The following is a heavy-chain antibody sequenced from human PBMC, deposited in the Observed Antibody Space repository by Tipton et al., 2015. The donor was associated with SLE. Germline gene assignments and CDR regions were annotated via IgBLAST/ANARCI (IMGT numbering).Heavy chain of an antibody. CDR1: GYTFTSYA. J-gene: IGHJ4*02. V-gene: IGHV1-3*01. Sequence: QLVQSGAEVKKPGASVKVSCKASGYTFTSYAMHWVRQAPGQRLEWMGWINAGNGNTKYSQKFQGRVTITRDTSASTAYMELSSLRSEDTAVYDCAGDLIKTDYYGSGSYPDYWGQGTLVTVSS. CDR2: INAGNGNT. D-gene: IGHD3-10*01. CDR3: AGDLIKTDYYGSGSYPDY.